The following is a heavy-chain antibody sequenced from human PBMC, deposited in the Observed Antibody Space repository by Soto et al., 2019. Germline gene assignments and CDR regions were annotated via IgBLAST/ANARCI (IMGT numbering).Heavy chain of an antibody. CDR1: GGTLSSYA. CDR2: IIPIFGTA. D-gene: IGHD5-18*01. CDR3: ADTAMGNYYYGMDV. V-gene: IGHV1-69*13. Sequence: SVKVSCKASGGTLSSYAISWVRQAPGQGLEWMGGIIPIFGTANYAQKFQGRVTITADESTSTAYMELSSLRSEDTAVYYCADTAMGNYYYGMDVWGQGTTVTVSS. J-gene: IGHJ6*02.